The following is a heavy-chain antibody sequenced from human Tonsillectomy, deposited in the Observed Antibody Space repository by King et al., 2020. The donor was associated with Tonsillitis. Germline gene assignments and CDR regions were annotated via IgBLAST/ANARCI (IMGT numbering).Heavy chain of an antibody. J-gene: IGHJ4*02. V-gene: IGHV4-39*07. CDR2: IYYSGST. CDR1: GGSISSTSYY. CDR3: ARGGVWELPLGPEY. Sequence: QMQLQESGPGLVKPSETLSLTCNVSGGSISSTSYYWGWIRQPPGKGLEWIGTIYYSGSTYYNPSLKSRVTISVDTSKNQFSLKLSSVTAADTAVYYCARGGVWELPLGPEYWGQGTLVTVSS. D-gene: IGHD1-26*01.